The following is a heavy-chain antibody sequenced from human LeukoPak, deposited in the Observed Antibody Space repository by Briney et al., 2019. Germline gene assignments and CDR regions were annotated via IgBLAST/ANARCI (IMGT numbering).Heavy chain of an antibody. Sequence: SETLSLTCTVSGGSISSSSYYWGWIRQPPGKGLEWIGYIYYSGSTNYKPSLKSRVTISVDTSKNQFSLKLSSVTAADTAVYYCARGRLRGYTYGQPLAYFDYWGQGTLVTVSS. J-gene: IGHJ4*02. CDR1: GGSISSSSYY. CDR2: IYYSGST. D-gene: IGHD5-18*01. V-gene: IGHV4-61*05. CDR3: ARGRLRGYTYGQPLAYFDY.